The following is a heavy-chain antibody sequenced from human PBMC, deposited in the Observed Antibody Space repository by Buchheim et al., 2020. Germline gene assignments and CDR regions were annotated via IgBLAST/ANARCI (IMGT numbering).Heavy chain of an antibody. V-gene: IGHV3-33*01. CDR3: ARAGITMVRGVAADWFDP. J-gene: IGHJ5*02. CDR1: GFTFSSYG. Sequence: QVQLVESGGGVVQPGRSLRLSCAASGFTFSSYGMHWVRQAPGKGLEWVAVIWYDGSNKYYADSVKGRFTISRDNSKNTLYLQMNSLRAEDTAVYYCARAGITMVRGVAADWFDPWGQGTL. CDR2: IWYDGSNK. D-gene: IGHD3-10*01.